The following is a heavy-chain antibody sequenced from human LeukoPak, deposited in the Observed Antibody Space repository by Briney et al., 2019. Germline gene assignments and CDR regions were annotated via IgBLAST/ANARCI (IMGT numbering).Heavy chain of an antibody. CDR1: GGSISSYY. CDR3: ARCVGPMTLLYYYYYYMDV. D-gene: IGHD2-15*01. CDR2: IYYSGST. J-gene: IGHJ6*03. V-gene: IGHV4-39*01. Sequence: PSETLSLTCTVSGGSISSYYWSWIRQPPGKGLEWIGSIYYSGSTYYNPSLKSRVTISVDTSKNQFSLKLGSVTAADTAVYYCARCVGPMTLLYYYYYYMDVWGKGTTVTVSS.